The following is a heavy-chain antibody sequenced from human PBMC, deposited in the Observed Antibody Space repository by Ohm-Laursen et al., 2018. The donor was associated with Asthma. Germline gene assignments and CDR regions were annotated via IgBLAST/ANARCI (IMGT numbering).Heavy chain of an antibody. CDR1: GFSLSTRGVG. CDR3: AHAYCSSTSCPTYSFDY. CDR2: IYWDDDK. Sequence: TQTLTLTCTFSGFSLSTRGVGVGWIRQPPGKALEWLALIYWDDDKRYSPSLKSRLTITKDTSIHQVVLTMTNMDPVDTATYYCAHAYCSSTSCPTYSFDYWGQGTLVTVSS. D-gene: IGHD2-2*01. V-gene: IGHV2-5*02. J-gene: IGHJ4*02.